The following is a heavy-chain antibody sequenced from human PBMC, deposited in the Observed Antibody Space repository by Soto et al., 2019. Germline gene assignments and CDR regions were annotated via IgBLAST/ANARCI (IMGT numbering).Heavy chain of an antibody. Sequence: SETLSLTCTVSGDSISRGGYYWSWIRQHPGKGLEWIGYIYYSGSTYYNPSLKSRVTISVDTSKNQFSLKLSSVTAADTAVYYCARAPYSSSWYGIGYWGPGTLVTVSS. CDR2: IYYSGST. D-gene: IGHD6-13*01. CDR1: GDSISRGGYY. V-gene: IGHV4-31*03. CDR3: ARAPYSSSWYGIGY. J-gene: IGHJ4*02.